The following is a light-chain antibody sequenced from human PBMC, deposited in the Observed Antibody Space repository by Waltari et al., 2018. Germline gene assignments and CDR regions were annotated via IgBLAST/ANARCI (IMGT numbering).Light chain of an antibody. CDR3: QVWDRGSDHVV. Sequence: SYVLTQPPSVSVAPGQTARITCGGNNIGSKSVHWYQQRSGQAPVLVVYDNSDRPSGIPERCSGANSGNTTTLTISRVEAVDEADYYCQVWDRGSDHVVFGGGTKLTVL. J-gene: IGLJ2*01. CDR2: DNS. V-gene: IGLV3-21*02. CDR1: NIGSKS.